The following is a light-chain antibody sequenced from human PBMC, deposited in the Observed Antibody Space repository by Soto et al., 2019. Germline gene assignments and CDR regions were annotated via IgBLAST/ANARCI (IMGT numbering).Light chain of an antibody. Sequence: ETVLTQSPCTLSLSPGERATLSCRASQSVGGSSLAWYQQRPGQAPRLLIYHTSNRATGIPDRFSGSGSGTDFTLTISRLEPEDFAVYYCQQYHSSPRTFGQGTKVDIK. CDR2: HTS. CDR3: QQYHSSPRT. V-gene: IGKV3-20*01. CDR1: QSVGGSS. J-gene: IGKJ1*01.